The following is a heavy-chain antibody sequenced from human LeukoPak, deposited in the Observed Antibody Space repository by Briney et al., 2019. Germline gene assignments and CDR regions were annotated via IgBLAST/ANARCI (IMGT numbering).Heavy chain of an antibody. J-gene: IGHJ4*02. Sequence: SETLSLTCTVSGGSISGQYWSLIRQPPGKGLDWIGYIYSTGITKYNPSLKSRVTISVDTSKNQFSLRLTSVTAADTAVYYCARVSFHYHSGNYGWYFDSWGQGTLVTVSS. CDR2: IYSTGIT. CDR1: GGSISGQY. D-gene: IGHD3-10*01. V-gene: IGHV4-59*11. CDR3: ARVSFHYHSGNYGWYFDS.